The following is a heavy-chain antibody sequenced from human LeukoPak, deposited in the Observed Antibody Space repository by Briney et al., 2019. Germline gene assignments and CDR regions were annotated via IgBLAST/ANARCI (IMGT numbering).Heavy chain of an antibody. V-gene: IGHV4-34*01. Sequence: PSETLSLTCAVYGGSFSGYYWSWIRQPPGKGLEWIGEINHSGSTNYNPSLKSRVTISVDPSQNKFSLTLSSVTAADTAVYYCARPSFPSLGSSAHGPFYYYGMDVWGQGTTVTVSS. CDR2: INHSGST. J-gene: IGHJ6*02. CDR1: GGSFSGYY. CDR3: ARPSFPSLGSSAHGPFYYYGMDV. D-gene: IGHD2-2*01.